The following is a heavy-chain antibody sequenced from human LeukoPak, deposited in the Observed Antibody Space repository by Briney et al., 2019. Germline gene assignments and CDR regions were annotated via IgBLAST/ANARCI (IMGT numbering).Heavy chain of an antibody. D-gene: IGHD5-18*01. CDR3: ARKYSYGYNTLDD. CDR1: GGSISCSNW. J-gene: IGHJ4*02. V-gene: IGHV4-4*02. CDR2: IYHSGST. Sequence: SGTLSLTCAVSGGSISCSNWWSWVRQPPGKGLEWIGEIYHSGSTNYNPSLKSRVTISVDKSKNQFPLKLSSVTAADTAVYYCARKYSYGYNTLDDWGQGTLVTVSS.